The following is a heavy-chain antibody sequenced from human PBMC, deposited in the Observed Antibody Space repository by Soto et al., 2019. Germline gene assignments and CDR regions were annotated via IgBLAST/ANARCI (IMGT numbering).Heavy chain of an antibody. Sequence: GGSLRLSCAASGFTFGNVAMAWVRQAPGKGLEWVSSISDNGGNTDYADSARGRFTLSRDNSKNTLYLQMNHLKAEDTAVYYCAKLYWNPRYFDSWGQGARVTVS. J-gene: IGHJ4*02. D-gene: IGHD1-1*01. V-gene: IGHV3-23*01. CDR3: AKLYWNPRYFDS. CDR2: ISDNGGNT. CDR1: GFTFGNVA.